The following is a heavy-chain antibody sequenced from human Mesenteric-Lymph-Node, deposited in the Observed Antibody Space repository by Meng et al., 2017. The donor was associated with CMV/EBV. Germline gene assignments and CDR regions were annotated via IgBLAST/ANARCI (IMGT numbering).Heavy chain of an antibody. D-gene: IGHD2-21*02. J-gene: IGHJ4*02. CDR3: AKTGDGFPFDY. CDR2: ITTSGGNT. V-gene: IGHV3-23*01. Sequence: GESLKISCAASGFAFSRYVMSWVRQTPGKGLEWVSGITTSGGNTYYADSVKGRFTISRDNSKDTLYLQMNSLRAEDTAVYFCAKTGDGFPFDYWGQGTLVTVSS. CDR1: GFAFSRYV.